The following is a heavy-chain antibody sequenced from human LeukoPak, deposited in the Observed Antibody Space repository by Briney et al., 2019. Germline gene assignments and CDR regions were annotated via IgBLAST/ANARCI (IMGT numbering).Heavy chain of an antibody. CDR1: GFTFSSFE. CDR2: ISGSGSPI. J-gene: IGHJ4*02. V-gene: IGHV3-48*03. CDR3: ARSFDY. Sequence: GSLRLSCAASGFTFSSFEMNWGRQAPGKGLEWVSYISGSGSPIYYADSVKGRFTISRDDAENSLYLQRNSLRVEDTAVYYCARSFDYWGQGNLVTVSS.